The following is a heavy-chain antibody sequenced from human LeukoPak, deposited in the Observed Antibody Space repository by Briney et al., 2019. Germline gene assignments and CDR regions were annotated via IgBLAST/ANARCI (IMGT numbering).Heavy chain of an antibody. Sequence: ASVKVSCKASGYTFTSYYMHWVRQAPGQGLEWMGIINPSGGSTSNAQKFQGRVTMTRDTSTSTDYMELSSLRSEDTAVYYCARAQGEVYDILTGYYKRDYYYYYGMDVWGKGTTVTVSS. CDR3: ARAQGEVYDILTGYYKRDYYYYYGMDV. V-gene: IGHV1-46*01. J-gene: IGHJ6*04. CDR2: INPSGGST. D-gene: IGHD3-9*01. CDR1: GYTFTSYY.